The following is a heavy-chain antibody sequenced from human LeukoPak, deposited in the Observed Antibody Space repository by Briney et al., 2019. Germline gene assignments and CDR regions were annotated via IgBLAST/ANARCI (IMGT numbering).Heavy chain of an antibody. J-gene: IGHJ6*02. V-gene: IGHV1-69*13. CDR2: IIPIFGTA. Sequence: ASVTVSCKASGGTFSSYAISWVRQAPGQGLEWMGGIIPIFGTANYAQKFQGRVTITADESTSTAYMELSSLRSEDTAVYYCARAHRGYSYGYYYYYYGMDVWGRGTTVTVSS. D-gene: IGHD5-18*01. CDR3: ARAHRGYSYGYYYYYYGMDV. CDR1: GGTFSSYA.